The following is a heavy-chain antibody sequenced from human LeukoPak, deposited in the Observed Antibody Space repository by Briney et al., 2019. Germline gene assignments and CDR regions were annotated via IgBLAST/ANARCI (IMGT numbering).Heavy chain of an antibody. J-gene: IGHJ4*02. CDR3: ARDLGTITSGLKGY. Sequence: ASVKVSCKASGYTFTSYGISWVRQALGQGLEWMGWISAYNGNTKYAQKVQDRVTMTTDTSTSTAYMELRSLRSDDTAVYYCARDLGTITSGLKGYWGQGTLVTVSS. CDR2: ISAYNGNT. V-gene: IGHV1-18*01. D-gene: IGHD5-24*01. CDR1: GYTFTSYG.